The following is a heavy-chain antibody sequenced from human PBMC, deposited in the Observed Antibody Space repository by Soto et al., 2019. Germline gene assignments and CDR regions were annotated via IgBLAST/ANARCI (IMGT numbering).Heavy chain of an antibody. J-gene: IGHJ6*02. CDR1: GGTFSSYA. CDR2: IIPIFGTA. D-gene: IGHD2-15*01. V-gene: IGHV1-69*06. CDR3: ASRPPGIAVVAATHPYYYYGTDV. Sequence: GASVKVSCKASGGTFSSYAISWVRQAPGQGLEWMGGIIPIFGTANYAQKFQGRVTITADKSTSTAYMELSSLRSEDTAVYYCASRPPGIAVVAATHPYYYYGTDVWGQGTTVTVSS.